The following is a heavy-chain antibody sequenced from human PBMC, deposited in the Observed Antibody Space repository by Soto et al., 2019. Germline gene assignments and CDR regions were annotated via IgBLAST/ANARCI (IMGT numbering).Heavy chain of an antibody. CDR3: ARGLRGGYDLEYYFDY. CDR2: ISSSSSYT. J-gene: IGHJ4*02. Sequence: GGSLRLSCAASGFTFSDYYMSWIRQAPGKGLEWVSYISSSSSYTNYADSVKGRFTISRDNAKNSLYLQMNSLRAEDTAVYYCARGLRGGYDLEYYFDYWGQGTLVTVSS. CDR1: GFTFSDYY. D-gene: IGHD5-12*01. V-gene: IGHV3-11*06.